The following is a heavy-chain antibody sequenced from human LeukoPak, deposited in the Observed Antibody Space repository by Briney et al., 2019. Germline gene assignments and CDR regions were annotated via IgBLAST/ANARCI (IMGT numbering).Heavy chain of an antibody. Sequence: KPSETLSLTCTVSGVSISSSYWTWIRQAPGKGLECVGYISNSGGTRYNPSVQSRVTISVDTSNNQVSLKLSPLTAADTAVYYCARHVPLAKPGPRFDPWGQGILVTVSS. CDR1: GVSISSSY. CDR3: ARHVPLAKPGPRFDP. J-gene: IGHJ5*02. CDR2: ISNSGGT. V-gene: IGHV4-59*08. D-gene: IGHD3-3*02.